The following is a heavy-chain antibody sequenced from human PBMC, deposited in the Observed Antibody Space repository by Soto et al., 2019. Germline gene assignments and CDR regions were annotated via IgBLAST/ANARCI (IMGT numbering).Heavy chain of an antibody. D-gene: IGHD3-10*01. CDR1: GYSFSSYD. CDR3: ARGGVSRGAFDL. J-gene: IGHJ3*01. CDR2: MNPSSGNK. V-gene: IGHV1-8*01. Sequence: QVQLVQSGAEVRKPGASVKVSCKASGYSFSSYDINWVRQAAGQGLEWMGWMNPSSGNKAYAQKFQGRVAMTTNTSISTAYMQLTSLTAEDTAAYYCARGGVSRGAFDLWGQGTVVTVTS.